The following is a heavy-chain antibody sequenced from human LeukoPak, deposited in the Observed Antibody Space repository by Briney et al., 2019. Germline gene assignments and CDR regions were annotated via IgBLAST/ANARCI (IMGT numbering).Heavy chain of an antibody. Sequence: SETLSLTCTVSDDSISNNNYSWGWIRQPPGKGLKWIGSIYYSGTTYYNPTLKSRVTISVDTSKNQFSLKLSSVTAAATAVYYCARVGSSWYGFLDYWGQGTLVTVSS. CDR3: ARVGSSWYGFLDY. V-gene: IGHV4-39*07. CDR2: IYYSGTT. CDR1: DDSISNNNYS. D-gene: IGHD6-13*01. J-gene: IGHJ4*02.